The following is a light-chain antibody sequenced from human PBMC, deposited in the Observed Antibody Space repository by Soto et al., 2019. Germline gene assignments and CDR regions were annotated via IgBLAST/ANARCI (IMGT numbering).Light chain of an antibody. Sequence: DVPISQSPSTLSASVGDRVTSTCRASQSISSWLAWYQQKPGKAPKLLIYDASSLESGVPSRFSGSGSGTEFTLTISSLQPDDFATYYCQQYNSYSETSGQGTKVDI. CDR3: QQYNSYSET. J-gene: IGKJ1*01. V-gene: IGKV1-5*01. CDR2: DAS. CDR1: QSISSW.